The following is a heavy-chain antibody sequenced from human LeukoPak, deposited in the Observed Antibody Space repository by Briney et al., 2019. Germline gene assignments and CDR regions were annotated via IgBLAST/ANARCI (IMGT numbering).Heavy chain of an antibody. CDR1: GFTFSSYS. V-gene: IGHV3-21*01. CDR2: ISSSSSYI. J-gene: IGHJ6*04. Sequence: GGSLRLSCAASGFTFSSYSMNWVRQAPGKGLEWVSSISSSSSYIYYADSVKGRVTISRDNAKNSLYLQMNSLRAEDTAVYYCAGGYCSSTSCYYGMDVWGKGTTVTVSS. CDR3: AGGYCSSTSCYYGMDV. D-gene: IGHD2-2*01.